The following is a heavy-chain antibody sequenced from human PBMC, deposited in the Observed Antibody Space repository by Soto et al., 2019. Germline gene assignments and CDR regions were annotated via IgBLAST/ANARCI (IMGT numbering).Heavy chain of an antibody. Sequence: SATLCLTCAVYGASLSDNYCNWLRQPPGKGLEWIGEINHSGNTNYNPSLRSRVTISVDTSKNQFSLKLSSVTAADTAVYYCARWPYDSSGYTHHYLDDRVQVTLVTFS. CDR3: ARWPYDSSGYTHHYLDD. J-gene: IGHJ4*02. V-gene: IGHV4-34*01. CDR2: INHSGNT. D-gene: IGHD3-22*01. CDR1: GASLSDNY.